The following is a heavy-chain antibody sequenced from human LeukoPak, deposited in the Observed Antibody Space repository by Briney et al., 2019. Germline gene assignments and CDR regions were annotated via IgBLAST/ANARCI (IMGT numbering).Heavy chain of an antibody. CDR2: ISSRSSHI. D-gene: IGHD3-16*01. Sequence: GGSLRLSCAASGFTFSSYSMNWVRQAPGKGLEWVSSISSRSSHIYYADSVKGRFTISRDNAKNSLYLQMNSLRAEDTAVYYCAREGVDRRAVYYYYMDVWGKGTTVTISS. J-gene: IGHJ6*03. CDR1: GFTFSSYS. CDR3: AREGVDRRAVYYYYMDV. V-gene: IGHV3-21*04.